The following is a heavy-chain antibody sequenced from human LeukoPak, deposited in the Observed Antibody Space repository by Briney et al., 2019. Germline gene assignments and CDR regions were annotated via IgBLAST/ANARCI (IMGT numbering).Heavy chain of an antibody. CDR3: ARGLMVRGVIGYYYDMDV. D-gene: IGHD3-10*01. V-gene: IGHV4-59*01. J-gene: IGHJ6*03. CDR1: GGSISSYY. Sequence: PSETLTLTCTVSGGSISSYYWSWIRQPPGKGLEWIGYIYYSGSTNYNPSLKSRVTISVDTSKNQFSLKLSSVTAADTAVYYCARGLMVRGVIGYYYDMDVWGKGIPVTVSS. CDR2: IYYSGST.